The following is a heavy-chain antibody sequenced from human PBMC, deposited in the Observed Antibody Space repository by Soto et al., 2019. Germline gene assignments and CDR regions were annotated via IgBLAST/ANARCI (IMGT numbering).Heavy chain of an antibody. V-gene: IGHV1-46*02. CDR3: ARVYCSGGGCYGIDY. Sequence: GAPAEVSWKACRESFKSYYMHWVQQEPGQGLEWMGIINPSGDTSYAQKFQGRVTMTRDTSTSTVYMELSSLRSEDTAVYYCARVYCSGGGCYGIDYWGQGTLVTVSS. J-gene: IGHJ4*02. CDR1: RESFKSYY. D-gene: IGHD2-15*01. CDR2: INPSGDT.